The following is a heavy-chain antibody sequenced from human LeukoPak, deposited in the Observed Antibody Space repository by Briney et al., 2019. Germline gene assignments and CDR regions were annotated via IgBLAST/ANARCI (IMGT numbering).Heavy chain of an antibody. CDR2: IWYDGSNQ. Sequence: GRSLRLSCAASGFKFRNHGMHWVRQAPGKGLEWVAVIWYDGSNQYYADSVKGRYTISRDNSKNMLYLQMNSLRAEDTALYHCARGRGAALAYGGQETLVTVSS. D-gene: IGHD2-15*01. CDR3: ARGRGAALAY. V-gene: IGHV3-33*01. J-gene: IGHJ4*02. CDR1: GFKFRNHG.